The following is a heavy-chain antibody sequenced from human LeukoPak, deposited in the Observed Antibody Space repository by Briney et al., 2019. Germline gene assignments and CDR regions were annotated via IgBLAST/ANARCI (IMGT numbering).Heavy chain of an antibody. V-gene: IGHV3-30-3*01. Sequence: SGGSLRLSCAASGFTFSSYAMHWVRQAPGKGLEWVAIISYEGNIKDYADSVKGRFTISRDNSKNTLYLQMNSLRAEDTAAYYCARTYNDILTGCLDYWGQGTLVTVSS. J-gene: IGHJ4*02. CDR3: ARTYNDILTGCLDY. CDR1: GFTFSSYA. CDR2: ISYEGNIK. D-gene: IGHD3-9*01.